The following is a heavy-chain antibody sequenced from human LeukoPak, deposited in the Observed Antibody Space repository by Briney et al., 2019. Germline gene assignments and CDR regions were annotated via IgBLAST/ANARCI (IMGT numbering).Heavy chain of an antibody. D-gene: IGHD2-15*01. Sequence: SETLSLTCAVYGGSFSGYYWSWIRQPAGKGLEWIGRIYTSGSTNYNPSLKSRVTISVDTSKNQFSLKLSSVTAADTAVYYCARGVVVAAIYYYYMDVWGKGTTVTISS. J-gene: IGHJ6*03. V-gene: IGHV4-59*10. CDR3: ARGVVVAAIYYYYMDV. CDR1: GGSFSGYY. CDR2: IYTSGST.